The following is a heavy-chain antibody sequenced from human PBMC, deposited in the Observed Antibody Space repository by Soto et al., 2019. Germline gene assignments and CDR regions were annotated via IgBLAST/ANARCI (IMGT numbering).Heavy chain of an antibody. V-gene: IGHV1-69*13. Sequence: SVKVSCKASGGTFSSHAISWVRQAPGQGLEWMGGIIPFFKATNYAQRFQGRVTITADDSTSTAYMDLSSLRSEDTAVYYCARDVTLNYYDSTYYYYALDVWGQGTTVTSP. J-gene: IGHJ6*02. CDR1: GGTFSSHA. CDR2: IIPFFKAT. D-gene: IGHD3-22*01. CDR3: ARDVTLNYYDSTYYYYALDV.